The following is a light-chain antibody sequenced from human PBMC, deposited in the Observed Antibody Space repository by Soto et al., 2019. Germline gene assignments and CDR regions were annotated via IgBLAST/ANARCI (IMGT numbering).Light chain of an antibody. CDR3: QQANSPLGT. CDR1: QGISSW. CDR2: AAS. V-gene: IGKV1D-12*01. Sequence: DIQMTQSPSSVSASVGDRVTITCRASQGISSWLAWYQQKPGKAPKLLIYAASSLQSGVTSRFSGSGSGTEFTLTNSSQQPEDFATYHRQQANSPLGTFGQGTKVEIK. J-gene: IGKJ1*01.